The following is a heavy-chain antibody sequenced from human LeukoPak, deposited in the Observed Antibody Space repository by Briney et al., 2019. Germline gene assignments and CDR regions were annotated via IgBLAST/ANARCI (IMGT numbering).Heavy chain of an antibody. D-gene: IGHD3-9*01. Sequence: SETLSLTCTVSGYSISSGYYWGWIRQPPGKGLEWIGSIYHSGSTYYNPSLKSRVTISVDTSKNQFSLKLSSVTAADTAVYYCAIDILTGYSTLDYWGQGTLVTVSS. V-gene: IGHV4-38-2*02. CDR3: AIDILTGYSTLDY. J-gene: IGHJ4*02. CDR1: GYSISSGYY. CDR2: IYHSGST.